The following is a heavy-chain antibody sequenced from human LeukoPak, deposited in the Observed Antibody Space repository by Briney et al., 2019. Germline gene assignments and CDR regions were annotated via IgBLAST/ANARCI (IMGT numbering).Heavy chain of an antibody. Sequence: ASVKVSCKASGYTFTSYYMHWVRQAPGQGLEWMGIINPSGGNTNYAQKLQGRVTMTTDTSTSTAYMELRSLRSDDTAVYYCARGIGIAAAGPHWYFDLWGRGTLVTVSS. CDR3: ARGIGIAAAGPHWYFDL. CDR2: INPSGGNT. D-gene: IGHD6-13*01. CDR1: GYTFTSYY. V-gene: IGHV1-46*01. J-gene: IGHJ2*01.